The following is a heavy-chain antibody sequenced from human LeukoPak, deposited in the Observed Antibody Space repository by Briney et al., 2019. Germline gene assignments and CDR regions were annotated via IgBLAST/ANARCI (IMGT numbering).Heavy chain of an antibody. V-gene: IGHV3-21*01. Sequence: GGSLRLSCAASGFTFSSYSMNWVRQAPGKGLEWVSSISSSSSYIYYADSVKGRFTISRDNAKKSLYLQMNSLRAEDTAVYYCARDAARDSSGYFHDYWGQGTLVTVS. CDR2: ISSSSSYI. J-gene: IGHJ4*02. CDR3: ARDAARDSSGYFHDY. CDR1: GFTFSSYS. D-gene: IGHD3-22*01.